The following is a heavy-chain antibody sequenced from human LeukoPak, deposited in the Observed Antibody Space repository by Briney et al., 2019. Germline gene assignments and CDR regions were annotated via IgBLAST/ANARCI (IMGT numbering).Heavy chain of an antibody. CDR2: IKQDGSEK. CDR3: TTVSTYYYGSGSYLTGQYYFDY. CDR1: ELTFSSYW. J-gene: IGHJ4*02. V-gene: IGHV3-7*03. D-gene: IGHD3-10*01. Sequence: GGSLRLSCAASELTFSSYWMSWVRQAPGKGLEWVANIKQDGSEKYYVDSVKGRFTISRDNAKNSLYLQMNSLKTEDTAVYYCTTVSTYYYGSGSYLTGQYYFDYWGQGTLVTVSS.